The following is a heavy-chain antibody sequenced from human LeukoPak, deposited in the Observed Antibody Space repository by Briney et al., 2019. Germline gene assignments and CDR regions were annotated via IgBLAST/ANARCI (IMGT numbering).Heavy chain of an antibody. CDR3: ARKTTISGGIGVAGPQPYIYYMDV. CDR2: INPNSGGT. J-gene: IGHJ6*03. V-gene: IGHV1-2*02. CDR1: GYTFTGYH. D-gene: IGHD6-19*01. Sequence: ASVKVSCKASGYTFTGYHMHWVRQAPGQGLEWMGWINPNSGGTNYARKFQGRVTMTRDTSTSTAYMELSRLRSDDTAVYYCARKTTISGGIGVAGPQPYIYYMDVWGKGTTVTISS.